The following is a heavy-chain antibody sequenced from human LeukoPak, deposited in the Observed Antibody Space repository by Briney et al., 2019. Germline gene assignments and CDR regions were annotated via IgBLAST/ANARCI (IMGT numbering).Heavy chain of an antibody. J-gene: IGHJ6*03. CDR1: GGSISSYY. CDR2: IYYSGST. D-gene: IGHD4-11*01. CDR3: ARVGDDYSNYGGYYYYYMDV. Sequence: SETLSLTCTVSGGSISSYYWSWIRQPPGKGLEWIGYIYYSGSTNYNPSLKSRVTISVDTSKNQFSLKLSSVTAADTAVYYCARVGDDYSNYGGYYYYYMDVWGEGTTVTVSS. V-gene: IGHV4-59*01.